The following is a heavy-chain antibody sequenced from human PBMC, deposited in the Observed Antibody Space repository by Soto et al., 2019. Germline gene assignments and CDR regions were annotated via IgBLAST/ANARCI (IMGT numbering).Heavy chain of an antibody. Sequence: ASVKVSCKASGYTFTGYYMHWVRQAPGQGLEWMGWINPNSGGTNYAQKFQGWVTMTRDTSISTAYMELSRLRSDDTAVYYCARVQGLGPPYYFDYWGQGTLVTVSS. CDR3: ARVQGLGPPYYFDY. D-gene: IGHD6-19*01. V-gene: IGHV1-2*04. CDR1: GYTFTGYY. CDR2: INPNSGGT. J-gene: IGHJ4*02.